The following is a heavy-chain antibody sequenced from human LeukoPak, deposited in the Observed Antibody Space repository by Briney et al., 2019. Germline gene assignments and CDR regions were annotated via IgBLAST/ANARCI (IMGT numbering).Heavy chain of an antibody. CDR1: GGSFNGYY. V-gene: IGHV4-34*01. CDR3: ARGPNCSGGSCPDY. D-gene: IGHD2-15*01. CDR2: INHSGST. Sequence: KPSETLSLTCAVYGGSFNGYYWSWIRQPPGKGLEWIGEINHSGSTNYNPSLKSRVTISVDTSKNQFSLKLSSVTAADTAVYYCARGPNCSGGSCPDYWGQGTLVTVSS. J-gene: IGHJ4*02.